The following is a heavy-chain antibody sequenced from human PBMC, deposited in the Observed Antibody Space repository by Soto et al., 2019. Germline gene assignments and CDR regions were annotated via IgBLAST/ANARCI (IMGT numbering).Heavy chain of an antibody. D-gene: IGHD3-9*01. CDR1: GGSISSYY. V-gene: IGHV4-59*08. Sequence: PSETLCLTCTVSGGSISSYYWSWIRQPPGKGLEWIGYIYYSVSTNYNPSLKSRVTISVDTSKNQFSLKLSSVTAADTAVYYCARTYYDILTGYYAFDYWGQGTLVTVSS. CDR3: ARTYYDILTGYYAFDY. J-gene: IGHJ4*02. CDR2: IYYSVST.